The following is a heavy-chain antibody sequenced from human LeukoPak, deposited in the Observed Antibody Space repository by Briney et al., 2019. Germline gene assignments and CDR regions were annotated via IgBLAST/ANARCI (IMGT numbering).Heavy chain of an antibody. CDR3: ARDRVLRYFDWLSSPFDP. CDR2: ISSSGSTI. D-gene: IGHD3-9*01. Sequence: GGSLGLSCAASGFTFSDYYMSWIRQAPGKGLEWVSYISSSGSTIYYADSVKGRFTISRDDAKNSLYLQMNSLRAEDTAVYYCARDRVLRYFDWLSSPFDPWGQGTLVTVSS. V-gene: IGHV3-11*01. CDR1: GFTFSDYY. J-gene: IGHJ5*02.